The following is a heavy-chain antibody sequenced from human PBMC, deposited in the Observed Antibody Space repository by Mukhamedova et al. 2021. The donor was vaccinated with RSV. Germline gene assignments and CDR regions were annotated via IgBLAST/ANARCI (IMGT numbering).Heavy chain of an antibody. D-gene: IGHD5-24*01. V-gene: IGHV1-46*01. J-gene: IGHJ4*02. Sequence: SYAQKFQGRVTMTRDTSTSTVYMELSSLRSEDTAVYYCAGGSRMATIPNYFDYWGQGTLVTVSS. CDR3: AGGSRMATIPNYFDY.